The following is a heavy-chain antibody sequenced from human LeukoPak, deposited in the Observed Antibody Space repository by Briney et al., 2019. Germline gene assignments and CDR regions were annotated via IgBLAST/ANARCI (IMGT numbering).Heavy chain of an antibody. V-gene: IGHV3-21*01. D-gene: IGHD5-24*01. CDR3: ARVRDGYNKHRYFQH. CDR1: GFTFSSYS. J-gene: IGHJ1*01. CDR2: ISSSSSYI. Sequence: GGSLRLSCAASGFTFSSYSMNWVRQAPGKGLEWVSSISSSSSYIYYADSVKGRFTISRDNAKNSLYLQMNSLRAEDTAVYYCARVRDGYNKHRYFQHWGQGTLVTVSS.